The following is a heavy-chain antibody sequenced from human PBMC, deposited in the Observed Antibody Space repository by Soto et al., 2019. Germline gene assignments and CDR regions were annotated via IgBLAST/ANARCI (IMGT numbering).Heavy chain of an antibody. Sequence: QVQLVESGGGVVQPGRSLRLSCAASGFTFSSYGMHWVRQAPGKGLEWVAVIWYDGSNKYYADSVKGRFTISRDNSKNTLYLQMNCLRAEDTAVYYCASWGLGGYPTHSDYWGQGTLVTVSS. V-gene: IGHV3-33*01. J-gene: IGHJ4*02. CDR3: ASWGLGGYPTHSDY. D-gene: IGHD3-16*01. CDR2: IWYDGSNK. CDR1: GFTFSSYG.